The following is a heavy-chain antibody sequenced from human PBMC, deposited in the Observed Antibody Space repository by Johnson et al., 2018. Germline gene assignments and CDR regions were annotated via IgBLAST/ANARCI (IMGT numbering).Heavy chain of an antibody. Sequence: VQLVESGGGLVQPGRSLRLSCAATGFTFSSYWMSWVRQAPGKGLEWVANIKQDGSEKYYVDSVKGRFTISRDNAKNSLYLQMNSLRAEDTAVYYCARNSPISRYDAFDIWGQGTMVTVSS. J-gene: IGHJ3*02. D-gene: IGHD5/OR15-5a*01. CDR2: IKQDGSEK. CDR1: GFTFSSYW. CDR3: ARNSPISRYDAFDI. V-gene: IGHV3-7*01.